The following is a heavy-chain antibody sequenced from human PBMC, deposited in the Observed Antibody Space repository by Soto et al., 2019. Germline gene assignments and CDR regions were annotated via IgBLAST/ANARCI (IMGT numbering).Heavy chain of an antibody. CDR3: ARDSIQQWLVTYYYYGMDV. D-gene: IGHD6-19*01. CDR1: GFTFSSYA. J-gene: IGHJ6*02. Sequence: QVQLVESGGGVVQPGRSLRLSCAASGFTFSSYAMHWVRQAPGKGLEWVAVISYDGSNKYYADSVKGRFTISRDNSKNTLYLQMNSLRAEDTAVYYCARDSIQQWLVTYYYYGMDVWGQGTTVTVSS. V-gene: IGHV3-30-3*01. CDR2: ISYDGSNK.